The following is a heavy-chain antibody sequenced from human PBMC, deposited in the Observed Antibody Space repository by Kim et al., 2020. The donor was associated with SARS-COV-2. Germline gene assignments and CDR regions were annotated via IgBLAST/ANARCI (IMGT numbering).Heavy chain of an antibody. D-gene: IGHD5-18*01. Sequence: TYYNPSLKSRVTISVDTSKNQFSLKLSSVTAADTAVYYCAREDTAMGIDYWGQGTLVTVSS. CDR2: T. V-gene: IGHV4-39*07. J-gene: IGHJ4*02. CDR3: AREDTAMGIDY.